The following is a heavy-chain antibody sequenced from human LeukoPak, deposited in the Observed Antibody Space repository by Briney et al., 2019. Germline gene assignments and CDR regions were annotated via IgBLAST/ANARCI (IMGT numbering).Heavy chain of an antibody. CDR3: ARRQTVATDWFDP. CDR1: DGSVSSSSYY. J-gene: IGHJ5*02. D-gene: IGHD2-15*01. CDR2: IYYSGHT. Sequence: SETLSLTCTVSDGSVSSSSYYWGWIRQPQGKGLEWIGSIYYSGHTYYNPSLKSRVTISVDTSKNQFFLKLSSVTAADTAVYYCARRQTVATDWFDPWGQGTLVTVSS. V-gene: IGHV4-39*01.